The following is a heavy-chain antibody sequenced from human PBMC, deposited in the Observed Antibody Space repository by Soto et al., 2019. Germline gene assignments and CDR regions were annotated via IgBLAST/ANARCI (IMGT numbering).Heavy chain of an antibody. D-gene: IGHD3-3*01. CDR3: ARDPPGSGYDFRSGYLDR. CDR1: GVTFSNFG. CDR2: ISSDGSDK. V-gene: IGHV3-30*03. J-gene: IGHJ4*02. Sequence: GGSLRLSCAASGVTFSNFGMHWVRLAPGKGMEWVAVISSDGSDKYYAGSVKGRFTISRDNSKDTLYLEMNSLRPEDTTVYYSARDPPGSGYDFRSGYLDRWGQGILVTVSS.